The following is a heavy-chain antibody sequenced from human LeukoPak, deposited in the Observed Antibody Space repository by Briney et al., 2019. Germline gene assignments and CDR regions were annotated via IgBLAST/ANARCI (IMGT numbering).Heavy chain of an antibody. CDR2: IYDSGST. J-gene: IGHJ4*02. Sequence: KPSQTLSLTCTVSGGSISSGDYYWSWIRQPPGKGLEYIGYIYDSGSTSYNPSLKGRVSMSVDTSKNQFSLELSSVTAADTAVYYCAREDGDSSGYYYYFDYWGQGILVTVSS. CDR3: AREDGDSSGYYYYFDY. D-gene: IGHD6-19*01. CDR1: GGSISSGDYY. V-gene: IGHV4-61*08.